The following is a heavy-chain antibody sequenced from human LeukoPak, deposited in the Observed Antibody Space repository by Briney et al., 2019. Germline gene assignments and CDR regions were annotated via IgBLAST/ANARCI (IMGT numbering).Heavy chain of an antibody. CDR2: ITGSGGNT. Sequence: GASLRLSCAASGSTFSNYAMSWVRQAPGKGLEWVSAITGSGGNTYYADSVKGRFTISRDNSKNTVFLQMNSLRAEDTAVYYCAKWGDYDVLTGYYVSDYWGQGTLVTVSS. V-gene: IGHV3-23*01. CDR1: GSTFSNYA. CDR3: AKWGDYDVLTGYYVSDY. D-gene: IGHD3-9*01. J-gene: IGHJ4*02.